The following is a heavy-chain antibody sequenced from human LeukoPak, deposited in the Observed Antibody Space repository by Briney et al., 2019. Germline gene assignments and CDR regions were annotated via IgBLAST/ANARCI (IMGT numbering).Heavy chain of an antibody. CDR1: GFTFSSYA. CDR2: ISGSGGST. Sequence: GGSLRLSCAASGFTFSSYAMSWVRQAPGKGLEWVSAISGSGGSTYYADSVKGRFTISRGNSKNTLYLQMNSLRAEDTAVYYCAKAPEYYYDSSGYYNYWGQGTLVTVSS. D-gene: IGHD3-22*01. CDR3: AKAPEYYYDSSGYYNY. V-gene: IGHV3-23*01. J-gene: IGHJ4*02.